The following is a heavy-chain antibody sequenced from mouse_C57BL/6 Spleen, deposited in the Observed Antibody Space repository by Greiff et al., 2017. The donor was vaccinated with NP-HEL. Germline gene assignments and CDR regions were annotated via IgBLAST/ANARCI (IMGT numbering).Heavy chain of an antibody. CDR1: GFTFSDFY. Sequence: EVQVVESGGGLVQSGRSLRLSCATSGFTFSDFYMEWVRQAPGKGLEWIAASRNKANDYTTEYSASVKGRFIVSRDTSQSILYLQMNALRAEDTAIYYCARDAGWDDYYAMDYWGQGTSVTVSS. CDR2: SRNKANDYTT. D-gene: IGHD4-1*01. V-gene: IGHV7-1*01. J-gene: IGHJ4*01. CDR3: ARDAGWDDYYAMDY.